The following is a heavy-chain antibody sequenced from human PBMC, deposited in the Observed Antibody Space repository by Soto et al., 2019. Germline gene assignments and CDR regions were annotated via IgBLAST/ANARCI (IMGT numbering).Heavy chain of an antibody. V-gene: IGHV3-23*01. J-gene: IGHJ3*02. CDR1: GFSFSSYA. Sequence: LRLSCVGSGFSFSSYAMNWVRQAPGQGLEWVSGISGSGGTTFYADSVKGRFTISRDNSKNTLYLQMNSLRAEDTAVYYCAKDLGYTSSWYYALHIWGQGTMVTVSS. D-gene: IGHD6-13*01. CDR3: AKDLGYTSSWYYALHI. CDR2: ISGSGGTT.